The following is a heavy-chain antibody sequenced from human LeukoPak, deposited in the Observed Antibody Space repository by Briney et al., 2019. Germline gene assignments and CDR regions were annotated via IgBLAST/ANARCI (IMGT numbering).Heavy chain of an antibody. J-gene: IGHJ4*02. V-gene: IGHV4-34*01. CDR3: ARGYGSGSYYVY. D-gene: IGHD3-10*01. CDR1: GGSFVGYY. CDR2: INHSGST. Sequence: SETLSLTCAVYGGSFVGYYWSWIGQAPGKGLEWIGEINHSGSTNYNPSLKSRVTISVDTSKNLFSLKLRSVAAADTAVYYCARGYGSGSYYVYWGQGTLVTVSS.